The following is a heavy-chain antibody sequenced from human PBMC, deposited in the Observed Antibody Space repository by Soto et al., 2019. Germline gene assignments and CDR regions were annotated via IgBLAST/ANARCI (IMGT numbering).Heavy chain of an antibody. CDR1: GYSFTSLD. CDR2: MQPSTGRT. V-gene: IGHV1-8*01. D-gene: IGHD1-26*01. Sequence: QVQLVQSGAEVREPGASVKVSCKASGYSFTSLDINWVRQTAGQGLEWMGWMQPSTGRTGYAQKFQARVTMTRDTSINSACMERTTLTSEYTAFCYCARGVSAGVDYWAQGTLVTVSS. J-gene: IGHJ4*02. CDR3: ARGVSAGVDY.